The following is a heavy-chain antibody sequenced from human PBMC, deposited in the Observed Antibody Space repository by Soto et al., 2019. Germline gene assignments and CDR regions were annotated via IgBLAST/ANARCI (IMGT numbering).Heavy chain of an antibody. CDR3: AKGNAWEDLLAY. CDR1: GDSINSGGYY. CDR2: IYYRGST. Sequence: QVQLQESGPGLVKPSQTLSLTCTVSGDSINSGGYYWSWIRQHEVTRLEGIGYIYYRGSTYYNPSLSSRVTISLATAKNQFSLRLNSVTAADTAVYYCAKGNAWEDLLAYWGQGTLVTVYS. V-gene: IGHV4-31*03. J-gene: IGHJ4*02. D-gene: IGHD1-26*01.